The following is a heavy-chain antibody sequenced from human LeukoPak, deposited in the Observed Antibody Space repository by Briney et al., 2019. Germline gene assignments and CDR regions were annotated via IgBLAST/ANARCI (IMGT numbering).Heavy chain of an antibody. D-gene: IGHD6-13*01. V-gene: IGHV4-39*07. J-gene: IGHJ4*02. CDR3: ARFGAGAASDS. CDR2: IHYSGST. CDR1: GGSISTSSYY. Sequence: SETLSLTCTVSGGSISTSSYYWGWVRQPPGKGLEWIGSIHYSGSTYYNPSLKRPVTISVATSKNQFSLDLRSVTAADTAVYYCARFGAGAASDSWGQGTLVTVSS.